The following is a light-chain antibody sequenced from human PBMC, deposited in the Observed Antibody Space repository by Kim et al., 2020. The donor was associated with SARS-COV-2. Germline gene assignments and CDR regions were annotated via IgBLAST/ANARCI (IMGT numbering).Light chain of an antibody. J-gene: IGLJ1*01. V-gene: IGLV3-1*01. Sequence: SYELTQPPSVSVSPGQTASITCSGDKLGDKYACWYQQKPGQSPVLVIYQDSKRPSGIPERFSGSNSGNTATLTISGTQAMDEADYYCQAWDSSGYVFGTGTQVTVL. CDR1: KLGDKY. CDR3: QAWDSSGYV. CDR2: QDS.